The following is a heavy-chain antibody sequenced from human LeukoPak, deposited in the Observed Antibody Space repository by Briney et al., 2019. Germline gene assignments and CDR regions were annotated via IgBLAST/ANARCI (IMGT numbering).Heavy chain of an antibody. CDR1: GGSMDSYY. CDR3: ARHVWLQPFDY. Sequence: PSETLSLTCSVSGGSMDSYYWSWIRQSPGKGLEWIGYIYYSGSTNYNPSLKSRVTISVDTSKNQFSLKLSSVTAADTAVYYCARHVWLQPFDYWGQGTLVTVSS. J-gene: IGHJ4*02. V-gene: IGHV4-59*08. CDR2: IYYSGST. D-gene: IGHD3-9*01.